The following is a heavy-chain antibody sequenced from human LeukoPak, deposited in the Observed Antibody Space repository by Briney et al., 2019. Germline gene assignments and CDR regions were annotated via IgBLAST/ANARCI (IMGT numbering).Heavy chain of an antibody. J-gene: IGHJ5*02. V-gene: IGHV1-18*01. CDR2: ISAYNGST. CDR1: GYTFTSYG. CDR3: ARVWDYYDSSGYYSP. Sequence: ASVKVSCKASGYTFTSYGISWVRQAPGQGLEWMGWISAYNGSTNYAQKLQGRVTMTTDTSTSTAYMELRSLRSDDTAVYYCARVWDYYDSSGYYSPWGQGTLVTVSS. D-gene: IGHD3-22*01.